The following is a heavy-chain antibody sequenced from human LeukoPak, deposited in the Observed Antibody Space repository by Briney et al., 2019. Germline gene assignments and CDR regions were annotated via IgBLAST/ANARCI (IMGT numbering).Heavy chain of an antibody. CDR1: GFTFSSYG. Sequence: GGSLRLSCAASGFTFSSYGMSWVRQAPGKGLEWVSAISGSGGSTYYADSVKGRLTISRDNSKNTLYLQMNSLRAEDTAVYYCAKEGSIAVAVTGDYWGQGTLVTVSS. CDR3: AKEGSIAVAVTGDY. D-gene: IGHD6-19*01. V-gene: IGHV3-23*01. J-gene: IGHJ4*02. CDR2: ISGSGGST.